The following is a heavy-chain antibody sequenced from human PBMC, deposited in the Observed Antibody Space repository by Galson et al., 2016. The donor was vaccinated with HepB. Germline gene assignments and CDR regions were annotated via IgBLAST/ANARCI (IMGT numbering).Heavy chain of an antibody. D-gene: IGHD2-15*01. CDR2: IYYNGSP. J-gene: IGHJ4*02. Sequence: SETLSLTCSVSGASISSTTNYWIWIRQPPGKGLEWIGSIYYNGSPFYNPSLKSRLTVSVDTSKNQFSLRLTSVTAADTAVYYCARQRHTSASKFFDYWGQGTLVTVSS. V-gene: IGHV4-39*01. CDR1: GASISSTTNY. CDR3: ARQRHTSASKFFDY.